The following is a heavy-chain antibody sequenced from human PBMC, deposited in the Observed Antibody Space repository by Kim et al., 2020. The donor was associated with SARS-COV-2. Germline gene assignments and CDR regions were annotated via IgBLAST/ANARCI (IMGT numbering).Heavy chain of an antibody. D-gene: IGHD3-9*01. Sequence: GGSLRLSCVASGFTIGSQSLNWVRQAPGKGLEWVSYISATGYTIYYADSVKGRFTLSRDIAKNSLYLEMTSLRDEDTAMYFCARAHNGSSSGYWYFERWG. CDR1: GFTIGSQS. V-gene: IGHV3-48*02. J-gene: IGHJ2*01. CDR2: ISATGYTI. CDR3: ARAHNGSSSGYWYFER.